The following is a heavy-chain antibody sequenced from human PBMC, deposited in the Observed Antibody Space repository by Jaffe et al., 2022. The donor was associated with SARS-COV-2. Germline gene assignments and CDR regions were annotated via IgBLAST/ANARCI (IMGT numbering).Heavy chain of an antibody. J-gene: IGHJ4*02. Sequence: EVQLVESGGGLVKPGGSLRLSCAASGFTFSSYSMNWVRQAPGKGLEWVSSISSSSHYIYDADSVKGRFTISRDNAKNSLYLQMNSLRAEDTAVYYCARGYSSGWTLSCFDYWGQGTLVTVSA. CDR3: ARGYSSGWTLSCFDY. V-gene: IGHV3-21*01. D-gene: IGHD6-19*01. CDR1: GFTFSSYS. CDR2: ISSSSHYI.